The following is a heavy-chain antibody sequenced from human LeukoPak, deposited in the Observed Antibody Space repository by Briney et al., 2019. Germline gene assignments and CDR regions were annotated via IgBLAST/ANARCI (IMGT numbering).Heavy chain of an antibody. J-gene: IGHJ4*02. CDR2: MYYSGST. V-gene: IGHV4-39*01. D-gene: IGHD1-1*01. Sequence: SETLSLTCTVSGGSISGSNYYWGWIRQPPGKGLECIGSMYYSGSTFYSPPLKSLVTISVDTSKNQFSLKLRSVTAADTAVYYCVRLNGGYSEAIFDYWGQGTLVTVSS. CDR3: VRLNGGYSEAIFDY. CDR1: GGSISGSNYY.